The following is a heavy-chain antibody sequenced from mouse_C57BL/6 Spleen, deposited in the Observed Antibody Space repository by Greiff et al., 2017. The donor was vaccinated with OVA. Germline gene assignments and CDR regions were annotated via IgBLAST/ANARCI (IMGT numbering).Heavy chain of an antibody. CDR2: LDPSDSYT. D-gene: IGHD4-1*01. CDR1: GYTFTSYW. CDR3: ALGGTGTYFDY. Sequence: VQLQQPGAELVMPGASVKLSCKASGYTFTSYWMHWVKQRPGQGLEWIGELDPSDSYTNYNQKFKGKSTLTVDKSSSTAYMQLSSLTSEDSAVYYCALGGTGTYFDYWGQGTTLTVSS. J-gene: IGHJ2*01. V-gene: IGHV1-69*01.